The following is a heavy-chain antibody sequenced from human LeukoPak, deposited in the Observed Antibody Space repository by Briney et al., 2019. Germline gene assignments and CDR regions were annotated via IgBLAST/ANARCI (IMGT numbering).Heavy chain of an antibody. CDR2: IYHTGST. J-gene: IGHJ4*02. CDR1: GYSIGSGHY. D-gene: IGHD3-3*01. CDR3: ARDFRNYLFWSGYRGN. Sequence: SETLSLTCTVSGYSIGSGHYWGWIRQPPGKGLEWIGSIYHTGSTQYNPSLKSRVNISLDTSTNQFSLKLNSVTAADTAVYYCARDFRNYLFWSGYRGNWGQGTLVTVSS. V-gene: IGHV4-38-2*02.